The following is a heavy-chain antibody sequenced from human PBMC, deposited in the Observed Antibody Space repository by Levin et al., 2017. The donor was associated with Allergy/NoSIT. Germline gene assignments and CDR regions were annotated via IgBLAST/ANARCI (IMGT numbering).Heavy chain of an antibody. D-gene: IGHD3-22*01. J-gene: IGHJ4*02. CDR3: ARARHYYDSSGYYPDY. CDR2: IIPIFGTA. CDR1: GGTFSSYA. V-gene: IGHV1-69*13. Sequence: SVKVSCKASGGTFSSYAISWVRQAPGQGLEWMGGIIPIFGTANYAQKFQGRVTITADESTSTAYMELSSLRSEDTAVYYCARARHYYDSSGYYPDYWGQGTLVTVSS.